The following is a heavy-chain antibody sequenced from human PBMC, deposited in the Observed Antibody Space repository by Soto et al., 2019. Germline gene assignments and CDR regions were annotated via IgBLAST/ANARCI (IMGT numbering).Heavy chain of an antibody. CDR2: FVPLFGTT. J-gene: IGHJ4*02. CDR1: GGTFSGYV. V-gene: IGHV1-69*01. Sequence: QLVQSGSEVKKPGSSVKVSCQASGGTFSGYVVTWVRQAPGQGLAWMGEFVPLFGTTKYARTFPGKHTITGEESTSTAYMELRTLKTDDTAVYYCAAPGLGVPNPPYFDNWGQGTLVTVSS. CDR3: AAPGLGVPNPPYFDN.